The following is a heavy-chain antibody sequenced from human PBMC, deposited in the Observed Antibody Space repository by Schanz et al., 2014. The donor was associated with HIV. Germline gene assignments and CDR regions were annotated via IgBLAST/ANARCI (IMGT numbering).Heavy chain of an antibody. D-gene: IGHD3-22*01. Sequence: QVQLVQSGGGVVQPGRSLRLSCAVSGFTFNNFGMHWVRQAPGKGLEWVALTGHDETYKAYADSVTGRFTISRDNAKASVYLQMNSLRDEDTAVYYCAREDHYDDGTYYQGAFDIWGQGTMVTVSS. J-gene: IGHJ3*02. CDR1: GFTFNNFG. CDR3: AREDHYDDGTYYQGAFDI. V-gene: IGHV3-33*08. CDR2: TGHDETYK.